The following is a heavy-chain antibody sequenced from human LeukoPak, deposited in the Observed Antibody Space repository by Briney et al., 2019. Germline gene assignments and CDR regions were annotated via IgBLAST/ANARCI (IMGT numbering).Heavy chain of an antibody. J-gene: IGHJ4*02. D-gene: IGHD6-6*01. CDR2: ISWNSGSI. V-gene: IGHV3-9*03. CDR1: GFTFDDYG. Sequence: GGSLRLSCAASGFTFDDYGMHWVRQAPGKGLEWVSGISWNSGSIGYADSVKGRFPISRDNAKNSLYMQMNSLRAEDMALYYCAKAGGYSSSSLAFFDYWGQGTLVTVSS. CDR3: AKAGGYSSSSLAFFDY.